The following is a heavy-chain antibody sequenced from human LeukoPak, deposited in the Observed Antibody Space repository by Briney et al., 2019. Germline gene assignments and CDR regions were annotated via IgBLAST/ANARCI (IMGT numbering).Heavy chain of an antibody. D-gene: IGHD3-9*01. CDR3: ARASYYDILTGQSLDY. V-gene: IGHV1-3*01. J-gene: IGHJ4*02. CDR1: GHTFTSYG. Sequence: ASVKVSCKASGHTFTSYGISWVRQAPGQRLEWMGWINAGNGNTKYSQKFQGRVTITRDTSASTAYMELSSLRSEDTAVYYCARASYYDILTGQSLDYWGQGTLVTVSS. CDR2: INAGNGNT.